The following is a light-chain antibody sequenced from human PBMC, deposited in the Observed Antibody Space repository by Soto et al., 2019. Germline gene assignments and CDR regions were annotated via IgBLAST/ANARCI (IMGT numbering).Light chain of an antibody. CDR3: QVWDPGLDHRGV. J-gene: IGLJ3*02. Sequence: SYELAQAPSVSVAPGQTARITCGGDNIGSKSVHWYQQKPGQAPVLGIYDDSDRPSGIPERFSGSNSGTTATLTISRVEAGDEADFYCQVWDPGLDHRGVFGGGTKLTVL. CDR1: NIGSKS. CDR2: DDS. V-gene: IGLV3-21*02.